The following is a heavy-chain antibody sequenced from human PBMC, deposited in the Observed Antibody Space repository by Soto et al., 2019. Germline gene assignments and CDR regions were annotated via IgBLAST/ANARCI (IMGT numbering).Heavy chain of an antibody. V-gene: IGHV3-15*01. CDR1: GFTFKNAW. J-gene: IGHJ4*02. CDR3: TTGTTVAKYYFDF. Sequence: EGQLVESGGGLVEPGETLRLSCAASGFTFKNAWMSWVRQAPGKGLEWVGRIKSWPEGGTTDYGAPVKGRFSISRDDAKNTLSLQMNSLRTEDTAVYYCTTGTTVAKYYFDFWGQGTLVTVSS. D-gene: IGHD1-1*01. CDR2: IKSWPEGGTT.